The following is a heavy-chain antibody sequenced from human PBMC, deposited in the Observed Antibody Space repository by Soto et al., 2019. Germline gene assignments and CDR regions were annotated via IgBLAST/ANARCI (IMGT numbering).Heavy chain of an antibody. CDR3: AKDASHGTRYFDY. D-gene: IGHD1-26*01. V-gene: IGHV3-9*01. CDR2: ISWNSGSI. CDR1: GFTFDDYA. J-gene: IGHJ4*02. Sequence: GGSLRLSCAASGFTFDDYAMHWVRQAPGKGLEWVSGISWNSGSIGYADSVKGRFTISRDNAKNSLYLQMNSLRAEDTALYYCAKDASHGTRYFDYWGQGTLVTVSS.